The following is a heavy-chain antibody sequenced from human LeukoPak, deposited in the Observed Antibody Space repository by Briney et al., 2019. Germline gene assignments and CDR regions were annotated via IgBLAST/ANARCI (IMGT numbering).Heavy chain of an antibody. CDR3: AKGGRLMITFGGVIVY. CDR1: GFTFSSYA. V-gene: IGHV3-23*01. J-gene: IGHJ4*02. CDR2: ISGSGGST. Sequence: GGSLRLSCAASGFTFSSYAMSWVRQAPGEGLEWVSAISGSGGSTYYADSVKGRFTISRDNYKNTLYLQMNSLRAEETAVYYCAKGGRLMITFGGVIVYWGQGTLVTVSS. D-gene: IGHD3-16*02.